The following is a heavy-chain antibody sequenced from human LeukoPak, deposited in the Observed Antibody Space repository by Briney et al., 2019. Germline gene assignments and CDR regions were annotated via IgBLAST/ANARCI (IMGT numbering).Heavy chain of an antibody. Sequence: PGGSLRLSCAASGLTFSSYAMSWVRQALGKGLEWVSAISGSGGGTYYADSVKGRFTISRDNSKNTLYLQVNSLRAEDTAVYYCAKRQVVGDGGFDYWGQGTLVTVSS. CDR1: GLTFSSYA. CDR3: AKRQVVGDGGFDY. V-gene: IGHV3-23*01. CDR2: ISGSGGGT. D-gene: IGHD6-19*01. J-gene: IGHJ4*02.